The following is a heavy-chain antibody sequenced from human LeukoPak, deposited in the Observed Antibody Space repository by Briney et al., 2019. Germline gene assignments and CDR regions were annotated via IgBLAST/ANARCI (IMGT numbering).Heavy chain of an antibody. Sequence: SDTLSLTCALPIEFYCGYLWRGLRQPTGKGLEGLVDNNYKCEITNYNPSLKSRVTISVDTSKNQFSLKWTSVTAADTAVYYCTRSGLTGMRKYPRPDYYYYGMDVWDQGTAVTVYS. CDR3: TRSGLTGMRKYPRPDYYYYGMDV. J-gene: IGHJ6*02. D-gene: IGHD2-2*01. CDR2: NNYKCEIT. V-gene: IGHV4-34*01. CDR1: IEFYCGYL.